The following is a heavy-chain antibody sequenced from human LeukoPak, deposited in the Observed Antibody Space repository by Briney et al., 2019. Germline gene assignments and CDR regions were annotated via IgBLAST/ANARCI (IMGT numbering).Heavy chain of an antibody. V-gene: IGHV1-18*01. D-gene: IGHD2-8*02. CDR3: ARDRLGMVLGRVNWFDP. CDR1: GDTFTSYG. J-gene: IGHJ5*02. CDR2: ISAYNGTT. Sequence: ASVKVSCKASGDTFTSYGISWVRQAPGQGLEWMGWISAYNGTTNYAQKLQGRVTITTDTSTSTAYMELRSLRSDDTAVYYCARDRLGMVLGRVNWFDPWGQGTLVTVSS.